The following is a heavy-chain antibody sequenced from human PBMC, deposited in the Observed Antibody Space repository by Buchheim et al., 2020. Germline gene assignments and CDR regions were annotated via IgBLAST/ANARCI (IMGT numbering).Heavy chain of an antibody. CDR3: ARESVQAAVSFDF. V-gene: IGHV3-48*02. D-gene: IGHD2-2*01. Sequence: EVHLVESGGGLVQPGGSLRLSCAASGFAFSTYSMLWVRQAPGKGLEWVSYITSGSSTTDYADSVRGRFTISSDNAKKSLHLQMNSLRHEDSAVYYCARESVQAAVSFDFWGQGSL. CDR1: GFAFSTYS. CDR2: ITSGSSTT. J-gene: IGHJ4*02.